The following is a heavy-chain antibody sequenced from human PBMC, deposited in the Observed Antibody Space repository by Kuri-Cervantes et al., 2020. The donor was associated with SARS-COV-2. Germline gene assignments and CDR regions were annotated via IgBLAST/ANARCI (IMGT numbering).Heavy chain of an antibody. J-gene: IGHJ3*02. CDR2: ISSSGSTI. V-gene: IGHV3-11*01. CDR1: GFTFSDYY. CDR3: ARDSITMVQGVTSDAFDI. Sequence: GGSLRLSCAASGFTFSDYYMSWIRQAQGTGLEWVSYISSSGSTIYYADSVKGRFTISRDNAKNSLYLQMNSLRAEDTAVYYCARDSITMVQGVTSDAFDIWGQGTMVTVSS. D-gene: IGHD3-10*01.